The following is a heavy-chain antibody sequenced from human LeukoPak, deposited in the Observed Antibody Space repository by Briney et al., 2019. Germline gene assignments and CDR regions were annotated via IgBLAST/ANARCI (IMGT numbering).Heavy chain of an antibody. D-gene: IGHD4-17*01. J-gene: IGHJ5*02. V-gene: IGHV1-8*01. CDR2: MNPNSGNT. CDR3: ARIGEPYADYDLFDP. Sequence: ASVKVSCKASGYTFTSYDINWVRQATGQGLEWMGWMNPNSGNTGYAQKFQGRVTMTRNTSISTAYMELSSLRSEDTAVYYRARIGEPYADYDLFDPWGQGTLVTVSS. CDR1: GYTFTSYD.